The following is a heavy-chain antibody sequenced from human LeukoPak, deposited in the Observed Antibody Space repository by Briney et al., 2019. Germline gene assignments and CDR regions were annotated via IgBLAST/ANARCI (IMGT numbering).Heavy chain of an antibody. V-gene: IGHV3-30*18. D-gene: IGHD1-26*01. CDR3: AKVKVQWEPTYYFDY. CDR1: GFTFSSYG. J-gene: IGHJ4*02. Sequence: PGGSLRLSCAASGFTFSSYGMHWVRQAPGKGLEWVAVISYDGSNKYYADSVKGRFTISRDNSKNTLYLQMNSLRAEDTAVYYCAKVKVQWEPTYYFDYWGQGTLVTVSS. CDR2: ISYDGSNK.